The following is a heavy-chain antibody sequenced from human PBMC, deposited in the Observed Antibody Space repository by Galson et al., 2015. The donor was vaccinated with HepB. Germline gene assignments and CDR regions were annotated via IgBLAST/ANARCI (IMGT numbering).Heavy chain of an antibody. D-gene: IGHD2-15*01. CDR1: GFTFSSYW. Sequence: SLRLSCAASGFTFSSYWMNWVRQAPGKGLEWVANMKQDGSEKYYVDSVKGRFIISRDNAKNSLYLQMNSLRAEDTAVYYCARGIGRSHWYFDLWGRGTLVTVSS. CDR3: ARGIGRSHWYFDL. CDR2: MKQDGSEK. V-gene: IGHV3-7*03. J-gene: IGHJ2*01.